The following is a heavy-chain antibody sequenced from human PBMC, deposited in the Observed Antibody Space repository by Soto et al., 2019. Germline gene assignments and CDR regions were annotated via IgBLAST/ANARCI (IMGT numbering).Heavy chain of an antibody. CDR1: GFTFSSYG. V-gene: IGHV3-33*01. CDR3: ARSYYYDSSGYYRSFFQH. CDR2: IWYDGSNK. J-gene: IGHJ1*01. Sequence: GSLRLSCAASGFTFSSYGMHWVRQAPGKGLEWVAVIWYDGSNKYYADSVKGRFTISRDNSKNTLYLQMNSLRAEDTAVCYCARSYYYDSSGYYRSFFQHWGQGTLVNVSS. D-gene: IGHD3-22*01.